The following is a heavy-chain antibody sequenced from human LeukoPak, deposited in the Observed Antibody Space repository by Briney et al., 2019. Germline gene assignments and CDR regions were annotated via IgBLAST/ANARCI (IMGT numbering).Heavy chain of an antibody. J-gene: IGHJ4*02. CDR2: ISSNGGSI. D-gene: IGHD2-2*01. V-gene: IGHV3-64*01. Sequence: GGSLRLSCAASGFTFSSYAMHWVRQAPGKGLEYVSAISSNGGSIYYANSVKGRFTISRDNSKNTLYLQMGSLRAEDMAVYYCARGSLGYCSSTSCYALSYDYWGQGTLVTVSS. CDR3: ARGSLGYCSSTSCYALSYDY. CDR1: GFTFSSYA.